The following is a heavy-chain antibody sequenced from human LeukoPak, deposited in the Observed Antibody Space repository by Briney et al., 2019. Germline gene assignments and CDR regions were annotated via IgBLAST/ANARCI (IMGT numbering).Heavy chain of an antibody. D-gene: IGHD1-1*01. CDR1: GGTFSSYA. CDR3: AAPPSSAGGYGDFYF. Sequence: SVKVSCKASGGTFSSYAISWVRQAPGQGLEWMGGIIPIFGTANYAQKFQGRVTITADESTSTAYMELCSLRSEDTAVYYCAAPPSSAGGYGDFYFWGQGPLVTVSS. V-gene: IGHV1-69*13. J-gene: IGHJ4*02. CDR2: IIPIFGTA.